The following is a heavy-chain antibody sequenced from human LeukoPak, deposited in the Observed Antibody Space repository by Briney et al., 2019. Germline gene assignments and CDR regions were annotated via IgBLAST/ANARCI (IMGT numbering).Heavy chain of an antibody. J-gene: IGHJ6*03. D-gene: IGHD3-22*01. CDR1: GGTFSSYA. V-gene: IGHV1-69*05. CDR3: ARGYYDSSSSIYYYYYYMDV. CDR2: IIPIFGTA. Sequence: SVKVSCKASGGTFSSYAISWVRQAPGQGLEWMGGIIPIFGTANYAQKFQGRVTITTDESTSTAYMELSSLRSEDTAVYYCARGYYDSSSSIYYYYYYMDVWGKGTTVTVSS.